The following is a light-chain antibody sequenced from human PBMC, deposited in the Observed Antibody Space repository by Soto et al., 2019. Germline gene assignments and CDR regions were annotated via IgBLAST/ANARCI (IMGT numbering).Light chain of an antibody. V-gene: IGKV3-11*01. CDR1: QSVSSY. Sequence: EIVMTQSPATLSVSPGERATLSCRASQSVSSYLAWYQQKPGQAPRLLIYDSTNRAAGIPARFSGSRSGTDFTLTISSVEPEDFAMYYCHQRNQFGQGTRLEIK. J-gene: IGKJ5*01. CDR2: DST. CDR3: HQRNQ.